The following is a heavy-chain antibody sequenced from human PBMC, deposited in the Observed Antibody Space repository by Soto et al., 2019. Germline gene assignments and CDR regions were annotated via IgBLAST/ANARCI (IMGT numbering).Heavy chain of an antibody. CDR2: IWYDGSNK. CDR3: ARDLDVVYDILTGYLVRGVHYYYYYGMDV. D-gene: IGHD3-9*01. Sequence: GGPLRLSCAASGFTFSSYGMAWVRQAPGKGLEWVAAIWYDGSNKYYADSVKGRFTISRDNSKNTLYLQMNSLRAEDTAVYYCARDLDVVYDILTGYLVRGVHYYYYYGMDVWGQGTTVTVSS. CDR1: GFTFSSYG. V-gene: IGHV3-33*01. J-gene: IGHJ6*02.